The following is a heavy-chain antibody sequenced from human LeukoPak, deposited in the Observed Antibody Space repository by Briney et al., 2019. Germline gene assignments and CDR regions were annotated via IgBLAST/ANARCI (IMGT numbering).Heavy chain of an antibody. Sequence: GGSLRLSCAASGLDFSSYDMNWVRQAPGKGLEWVSSISSTSSYMNFADSVKGRFTISRENAKNSVYLHMNRLRAEDTAVYYCARTGTTYPIDYWGQGTLVAVSS. J-gene: IGHJ4*02. CDR1: GLDFSSYD. CDR3: ARTGTTYPIDY. CDR2: ISSTSSYM. D-gene: IGHD4-17*01. V-gene: IGHV3-21*01.